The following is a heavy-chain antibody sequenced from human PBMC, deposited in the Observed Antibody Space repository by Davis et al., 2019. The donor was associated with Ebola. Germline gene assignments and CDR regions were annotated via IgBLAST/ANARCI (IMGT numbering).Heavy chain of an antibody. Sequence: ASVKVSCKASGYTFTGYYMHWVRQAPAQGLEWMGIINPSGGSTSYAQKFQGRVTMTRDTSTSTVYMELSSLRSEDTAVYYCARDRGMITFGGVHQYWGQGTLVTVSS. J-gene: IGHJ4*02. CDR3: ARDRGMITFGGVHQY. V-gene: IGHV1-46*01. CDR1: GYTFTGYY. D-gene: IGHD3-16*01. CDR2: INPSGGST.